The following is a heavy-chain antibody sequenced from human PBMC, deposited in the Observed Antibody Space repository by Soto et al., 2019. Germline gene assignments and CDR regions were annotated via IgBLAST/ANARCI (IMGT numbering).Heavy chain of an antibody. CDR3: ARTTAVPNTLRSRYFFDF. V-gene: IGHV4-61*01. D-gene: IGHD3-9*01. CDR1: GGSVSNKTYY. CDR2: VYYSGTT. Sequence: PSETLSLTCSVSGGSVSNKTYYWSWIRQPPGKRLEWIGYVYYSGTTNYNPSLKSRVTISVDMSKNQFSLRLSSVTAADTALYYCARTTAVPNTLRSRYFFDFWGQGTLVTVSS. J-gene: IGHJ4*02.